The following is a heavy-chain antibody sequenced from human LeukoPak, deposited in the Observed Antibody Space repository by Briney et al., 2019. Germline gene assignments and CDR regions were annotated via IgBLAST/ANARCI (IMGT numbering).Heavy chain of an antibody. D-gene: IGHD3-10*01. CDR2: IASDGSST. J-gene: IGHJ4*02. CDR1: GFTFSSYW. CDR3: AKDLGAGGGSVFDS. Sequence: QAGGSLRLSCAASGFTFSSYWMNWVRQAPGKGLVWVSRIASDGSSTTYADSVKGRFSISRDNAKNTLHLQMSSLRAEDTAVYYCAKDLGAGGGSVFDSWGQGTLVTVSS. V-gene: IGHV3-74*01.